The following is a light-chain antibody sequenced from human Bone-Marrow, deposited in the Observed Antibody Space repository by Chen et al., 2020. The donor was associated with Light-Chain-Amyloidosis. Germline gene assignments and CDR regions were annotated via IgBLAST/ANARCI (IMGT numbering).Light chain of an antibody. V-gene: IGLV2-14*01. CDR2: EVT. CDR1: SSDVGGDNH. CDR3: SSYTITNTLV. J-gene: IGLJ1*01. Sequence: QSALTQPASVSGSPGPSITLSCTGTSSDVGGDNHFSWYQQHPDKAPKLMIYEVTNRPSWVPDRFSGSKSDNTASLTISGLQTEDEADYFCSSYTITNTLVFGSGTRVTVL.